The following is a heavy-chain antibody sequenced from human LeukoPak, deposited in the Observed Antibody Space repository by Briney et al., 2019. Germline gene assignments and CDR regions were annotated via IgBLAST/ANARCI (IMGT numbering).Heavy chain of an antibody. CDR3: ARAAELGRDY. J-gene: IGHJ4*02. Sequence: GGSLRLSCAASGFTFSTYDMHWVRQAPGKGLEWVAVISYDESNKFYADSVKGRFTISRDNSKNTLYLEMNSLRAEDTAVYHCARAAELGRDYWGQGTLVTVSS. CDR1: GFTFSTYD. V-gene: IGHV3-30*14. D-gene: IGHD6-13*01. CDR2: ISYDESNK.